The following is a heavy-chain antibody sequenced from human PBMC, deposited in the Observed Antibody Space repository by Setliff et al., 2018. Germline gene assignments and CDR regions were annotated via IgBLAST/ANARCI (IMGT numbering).Heavy chain of an antibody. CDR3: ARGSGRGYSYGLFDY. V-gene: IGHV4-59*02. CDR2: IFYSGYT. Sequence: PSETLSLTCTVSGGSVSTCYWSWIRQPPGKGLEWIGFIFYSGYTHYNPSLKSRVTMSVDVSRDQFSLELSSVTAADTAVYFCARGSGRGYSYGLFDYWGQGSLVTVS. D-gene: IGHD5-18*01. J-gene: IGHJ4*02. CDR1: GGSVSTCY.